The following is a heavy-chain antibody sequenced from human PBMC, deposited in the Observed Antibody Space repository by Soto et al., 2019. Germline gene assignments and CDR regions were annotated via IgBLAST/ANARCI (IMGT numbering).Heavy chain of an antibody. J-gene: IGHJ4*02. CDR3: ARLQAAAGDNDLTFDY. V-gene: IGHV5-10-1*01. D-gene: IGHD6-13*01. CDR1: GYSFTSYW. Sequence: GESLKISCKGSGYSFTSYWISWVRQMPGKGLEWMGRIDPCDSYTNYSPSFQGHVTISADKSISTAYLQWSSLKASDTAIYYCARLQAAAGDNDLTFDYWGQGTLVTVSS. CDR2: IDPCDSYT.